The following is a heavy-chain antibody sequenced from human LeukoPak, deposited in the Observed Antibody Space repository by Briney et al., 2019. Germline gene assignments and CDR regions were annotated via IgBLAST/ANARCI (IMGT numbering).Heavy chain of an antibody. J-gene: IGHJ4*02. CDR2: ISGGGGST. CDR3: AKALGTAMVRGVIDY. CDR1: GYTFSSYA. V-gene: IGHV3-23*01. Sequence: GGSLRLSCAASGYTFSSYAMSWVRKAPGKGLEWVSTISGGGGSTYYVDSVKGRFTISRDNSKNTLYLQMNSLRAEDTAVYYCAKALGTAMVRGVIDYWGQGTPVTVSS. D-gene: IGHD3-10*01.